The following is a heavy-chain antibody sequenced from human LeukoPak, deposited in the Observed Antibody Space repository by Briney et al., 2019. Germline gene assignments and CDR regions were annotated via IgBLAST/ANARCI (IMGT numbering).Heavy chain of an antibody. Sequence: SETLSLTCTVSGGSISNYYWNWIRQPAGKGLEWIGRIYTSGSTNYNPSLKSRVTMSIDTSKNQFSLKVISVTAADTAVYYCARDKRVAVAGTYIYYYYMDVWGNGTTVTISS. V-gene: IGHV4-4*07. J-gene: IGHJ6*03. D-gene: IGHD6-19*01. CDR2: IYTSGST. CDR3: ARDKRVAVAGTYIYYYYMDV. CDR1: GGSISNYY.